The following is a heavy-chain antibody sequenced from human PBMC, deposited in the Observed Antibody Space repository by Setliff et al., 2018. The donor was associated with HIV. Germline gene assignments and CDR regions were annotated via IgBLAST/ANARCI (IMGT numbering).Heavy chain of an antibody. J-gene: IGHJ4*02. Sequence: SEILSLTCTVSGGSVSGYYWSWIRQSAGKRLEWIGRLYSSETSSYNPSLKSRLSMSVDTFNNQFSLKLSSVTAADTAVYYCARDRPREDTYVRFDYWGQGVPVTVSS. CDR3: ARDRPREDTYVRFDY. V-gene: IGHV4-4*07. CDR2: LYSSETS. D-gene: IGHD3-16*01. CDR1: GGSVSGYY.